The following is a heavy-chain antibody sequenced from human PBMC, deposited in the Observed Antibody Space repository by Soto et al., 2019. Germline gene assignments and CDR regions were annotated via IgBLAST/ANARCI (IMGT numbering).Heavy chain of an antibody. Sequence: PGGSLRLSCAASGFTFSSYAMSWVRQAPGKGLEWVSAISGSGGSTYYADSVKGRFTISRDNSKNTLYLQMNSLRAEDTAVYYCAKVFLPTYSSSWYGDYWGQGTLVTVSS. V-gene: IGHV3-23*01. J-gene: IGHJ4*02. D-gene: IGHD6-13*01. CDR2: ISGSGGST. CDR1: GFTFSSYA. CDR3: AKVFLPTYSSSWYGDY.